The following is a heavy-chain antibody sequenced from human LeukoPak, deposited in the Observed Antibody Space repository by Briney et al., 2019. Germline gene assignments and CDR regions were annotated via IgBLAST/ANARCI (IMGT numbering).Heavy chain of an antibody. CDR1: GFTFSSYW. J-gene: IGHJ4*02. Sequence: GGSLRLSCAASGFTFSSYWMHWVRQASGKGLVWVSRINSDGSSTSHADSVKGRFTISRDNAKNTLYLQMNSLRAEDTAVYYCARALYCSGGSCYYNFDYWGQGTLVTVSS. CDR2: INSDGSST. V-gene: IGHV3-74*01. D-gene: IGHD2-15*01. CDR3: ARALYCSGGSCYYNFDY.